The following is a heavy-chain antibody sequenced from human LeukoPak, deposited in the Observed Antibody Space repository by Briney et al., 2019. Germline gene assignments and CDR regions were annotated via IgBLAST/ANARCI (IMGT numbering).Heavy chain of an antibody. CDR1: GFTFSSYD. D-gene: IGHD2-15*01. Sequence: GGSLRHSCAASGFTFSSYDMHWVGQATGKGLEWVSAIGTAGDTYYSGSVKGRFIISRENAKSSLYLQMNSLRVGDTALYYCTRGGRDGFDIWGQGTMVTVSS. V-gene: IGHV3-13*01. CDR2: IGTAGDT. CDR3: TRGGRDGFDI. J-gene: IGHJ3*02.